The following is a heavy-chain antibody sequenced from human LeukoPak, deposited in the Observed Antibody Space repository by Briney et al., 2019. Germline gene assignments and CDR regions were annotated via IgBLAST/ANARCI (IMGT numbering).Heavy chain of an antibody. CDR3: ATQDIVVVPAAISSTGHFDI. Sequence: ASVKVSCKASGGTFSSYAISWVRQAPGQGLEWMGMIIPILGIANYAQKFQGRVTITADKSTSTAYMELSSLRSEDTAVYYCATQDIVVVPAAISSTGHFDIWGQGTMVTVSS. J-gene: IGHJ3*02. D-gene: IGHD2-2*02. CDR2: IIPILGIA. CDR1: GGTFSSYA. V-gene: IGHV1-69*04.